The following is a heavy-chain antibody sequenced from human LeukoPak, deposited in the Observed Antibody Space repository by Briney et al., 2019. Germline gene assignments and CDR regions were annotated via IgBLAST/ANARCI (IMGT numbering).Heavy chain of an antibody. J-gene: IGHJ6*03. Sequence: SETLSLTCAVSNYPITSDYYWVWIWQPPGQGLEWIGQIFHSGIAHYNPSLKSRVTMSVDTSRSQFSVNLNSVTAADTAVYFCGRAGFGTAYNRFYYYMDVWGKGTTVTVSS. CDR1: NYPITSDYY. V-gene: IGHV4-38-2*01. D-gene: IGHD3-16*01. CDR3: GRAGFGTAYNRFYYYMDV. CDR2: IFHSGIA.